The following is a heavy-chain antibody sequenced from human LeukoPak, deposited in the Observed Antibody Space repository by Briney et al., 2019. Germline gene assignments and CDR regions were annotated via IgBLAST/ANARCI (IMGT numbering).Heavy chain of an antibody. Sequence: GGSPRLSCTTSGFPFGDYAMSWVRQAPGKGLEWVAFIRSKDFGGTTNYAASVKGRFTISRDDSKSIAYLQMNSLKTEDTAVYYCSRETIQVWSRYYYYYMAVWGEGTTVTVSS. CDR1: GFPFGDYA. D-gene: IGHD5-18*01. J-gene: IGHJ6*03. V-gene: IGHV3-49*04. CDR2: IRSKDFGGTT. CDR3: SRETIQVWSRYYYYYMAV.